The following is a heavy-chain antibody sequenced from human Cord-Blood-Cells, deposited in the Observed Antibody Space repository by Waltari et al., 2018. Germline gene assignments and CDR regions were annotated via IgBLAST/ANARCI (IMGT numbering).Heavy chain of an antibody. D-gene: IGHD3-3*01. CDR3: ARADDFWSGYYDAFDI. Sequence: QVQLVQSGAEVKKPGSSVKVSCKASGGTFSSYAISWVRQAPGKGLEWMGGIIPIFGTANYAKKFQGRVTITADESTSTAYMELSSLRSEDTAVYYCARADDFWSGYYDAFDIWGQGTMVTVSS. J-gene: IGHJ3*02. CDR2: IIPIFGTA. CDR1: GGTFSSYA. V-gene: IGHV1-69*01.